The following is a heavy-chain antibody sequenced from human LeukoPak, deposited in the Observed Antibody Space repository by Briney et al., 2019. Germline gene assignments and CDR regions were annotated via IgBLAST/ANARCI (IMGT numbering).Heavy chain of an antibody. D-gene: IGHD4-23*01. V-gene: IGHV4-39*01. CDR2: IYYSGTT. J-gene: IGHJ5*02. CDR3: ARHGGLPAVVEGFDP. CDR1: GGSINSSDYY. Sequence: SETLSLTCTVSGGSINSSDYYWGWIRQSPGRGLEWIGSIYYSGTTFYSVSLRSRVSISVDSYKNEVSLKLRSVNASDTGVYYSARHGGLPAVVEGFDPWGQGFLFSVSS.